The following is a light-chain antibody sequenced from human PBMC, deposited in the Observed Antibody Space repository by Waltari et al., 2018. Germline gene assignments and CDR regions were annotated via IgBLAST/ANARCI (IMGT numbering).Light chain of an antibody. CDR2: GAS. CDR1: QSVSSN. V-gene: IGKV3-15*01. J-gene: IGKJ1*01. Sequence: EIVMTQSPATLSVSQGERATLACRARQSVSSNLAWYQQKPGQAPRLLIYGASTRATGIAARFSGSGSGTEFNLTISSLQSEDFAVYYCQQYNNWPQTFGQGTKVEIK. CDR3: QQYNNWPQT.